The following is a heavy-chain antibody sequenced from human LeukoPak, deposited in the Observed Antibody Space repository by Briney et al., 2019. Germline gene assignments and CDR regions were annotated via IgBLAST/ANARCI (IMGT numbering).Heavy chain of an antibody. V-gene: IGHV4-59*08. CDR2: IYYLGNT. Sequence: SETLSLTCTVSGGSISSYYWSWIRQPPGKGLEWIGHIYYLGNTNYNPSLKSRVAISVDTSKNQFSLKLSSVTAADTAVYYCARLVIATLDAFDIWGQGTMVTVS. CDR1: GGSISSYY. CDR3: ARLVIATLDAFDI. D-gene: IGHD3-22*01. J-gene: IGHJ3*02.